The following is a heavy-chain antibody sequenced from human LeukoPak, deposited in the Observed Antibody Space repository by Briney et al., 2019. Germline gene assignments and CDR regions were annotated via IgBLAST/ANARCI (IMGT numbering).Heavy chain of an antibody. V-gene: IGHV1-18*01. CDR3: ARDPGRRGGFHA. J-gene: IGHJ4*02. CDR2: ISTYNGNT. D-gene: IGHD3-10*01. Sequence: ASVKVSCKASGYTFSTYAISWVRQAPGQGLEWVGWISTYNGNTNSADKLQGRVTLTRDTSTSTAYMEMRSLRSDDTALYYCARDPGRRGGFHAWGQGTLVTVSS. CDR1: GYTFSTYA.